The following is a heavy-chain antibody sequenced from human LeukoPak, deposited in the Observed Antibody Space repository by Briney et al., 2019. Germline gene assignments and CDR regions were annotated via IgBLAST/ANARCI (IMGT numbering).Heavy chain of an antibody. CDR1: GFTFRTSW. Sequence: GGSLRLSCAASGFTFRTSWMSWVRQAPGKGLEWVANTKHDGSEKYYVDSVKGRLTISRGNARNSLYLQMNSLRAEDTAVYYCARASYSPNWFDPWGQGTLVTVSS. J-gene: IGHJ5*02. D-gene: IGHD4-11*01. V-gene: IGHV3-7*01. CDR2: TKHDGSEK. CDR3: ARASYSPNWFDP.